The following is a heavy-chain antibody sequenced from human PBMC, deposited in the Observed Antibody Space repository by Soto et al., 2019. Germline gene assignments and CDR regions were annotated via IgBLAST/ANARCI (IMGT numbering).Heavy chain of an antibody. V-gene: IGHV3-7*01. Sequence: GGSLRLSCAASGFTFSSYWMSWVRQAPGKGLEWVANIKQDGSEKYYVDSVKGRFTISRDNAKNSLYLQMNSLRAEDTAVYYCARFWYSSSSGRVGYFDYWGQGTLVTVSS. CDR3: ARFWYSSSSGRVGYFDY. J-gene: IGHJ4*02. D-gene: IGHD6-6*01. CDR1: GFTFSSYW. CDR2: IKQDGSEK.